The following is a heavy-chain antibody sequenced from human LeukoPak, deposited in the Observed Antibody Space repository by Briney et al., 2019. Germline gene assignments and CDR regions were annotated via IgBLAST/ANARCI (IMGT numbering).Heavy chain of an antibody. Sequence: PSETLSLTCAVYGGSFSGYYWSWIRQPPGKGLEWIGEINHSGSTNYNPSLKSRVTISVDTSKNQFSLKLSSVTAADTAVYYCARGGISTGTKLPFDYWGQGTLVTVSS. D-gene: IGHD1-1*01. CDR1: GGSFSGYY. CDR3: ARGGISTGTKLPFDY. V-gene: IGHV4-34*01. J-gene: IGHJ4*02. CDR2: INHSGST.